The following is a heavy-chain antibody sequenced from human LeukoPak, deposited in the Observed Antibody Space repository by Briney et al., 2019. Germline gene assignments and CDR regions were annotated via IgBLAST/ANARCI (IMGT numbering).Heavy chain of an antibody. CDR1: GFTFSSYV. D-gene: IGHD3-22*01. CDR2: ISRRGSTI. CDR3: RELAITMIRGV. V-gene: IGHV3-48*03. Sequence: TGGSLRLSCGASGFTFSSYVMNWVPQAPGRGVEWVSYISRRGSTIYYADSVKGRYTISRDHAKNPLYLQIKSLRAEDMAVYYCRELAITMIRGVWGKGTTVTISS. J-gene: IGHJ6*04.